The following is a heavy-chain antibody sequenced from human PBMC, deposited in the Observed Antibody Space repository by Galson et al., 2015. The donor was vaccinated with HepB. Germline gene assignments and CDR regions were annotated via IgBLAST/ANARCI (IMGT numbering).Heavy chain of an antibody. D-gene: IGHD3-3*01. CDR1: GYTFTSYG. CDR3: ARGKPGGYDFWSGYSALDY. J-gene: IGHJ4*02. V-gene: IGHV1-18*01. CDR2: ISAYNGNT. Sequence: SVKVSCKASGYTFTSYGISWVRQAPGQGLEWMGWISAYNGNTNYAQKLQGRVTMTTDTSTSTAYMELRSLRSDDTAVYYCARGKPGGYDFWSGYSALDYWGQGTLVTVSS.